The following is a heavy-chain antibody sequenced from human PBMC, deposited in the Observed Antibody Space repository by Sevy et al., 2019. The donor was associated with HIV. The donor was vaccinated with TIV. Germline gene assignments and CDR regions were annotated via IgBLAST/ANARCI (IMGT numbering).Heavy chain of an antibody. D-gene: IGHD3-3*01. CDR1: GFTFSSYE. Sequence: GGSLRLSCAASGFTFSSYEMNWVRQAPGKGLEWVSYISSSGSTIYYADSVKGRFTISRDNAKNSLYLQMNSLRAEDTAVYYCARDEEYYDFWSGYYVGAPFDYWGQRTLVTASS. V-gene: IGHV3-48*03. CDR2: ISSSGSTI. CDR3: ARDEEYYDFWSGYYVGAPFDY. J-gene: IGHJ4*02.